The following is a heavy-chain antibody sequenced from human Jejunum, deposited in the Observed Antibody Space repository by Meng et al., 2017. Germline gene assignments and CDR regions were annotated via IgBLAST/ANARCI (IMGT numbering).Heavy chain of an antibody. J-gene: IGHJ6*02. V-gene: IGHV1-2*02. CDR1: GDAFTGHF. Sequence: ASVKVSCKASGDAFTGHFVHWVRQAPGQGLEWMGWINPDSGGTIYVQKFQGRVTMTRDTSISTAYMELSWLRFDDTAVYYCARSNAVGSCTGTNCFPAVRYQGMDVWGQGTTVTVSS. D-gene: IGHD2-8*02. CDR2: INPDSGGT. CDR3: ARSNAVGSCTGTNCFPAVRYQGMDV.